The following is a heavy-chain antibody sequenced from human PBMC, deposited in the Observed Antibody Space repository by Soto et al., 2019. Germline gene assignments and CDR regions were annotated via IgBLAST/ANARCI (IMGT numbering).Heavy chain of an antibody. J-gene: IGHJ4*02. Sequence: EVQLVESGGGLVKPGGSLRLSCAASGFTFSNAWMSWVRQAPGKGLEWVGRIKSKTDGGTTDYAAPVKGRFTISRDDSKNTLYLQMNSLKTEDTAVYYSTTDYDYIWGSYRYLRYFDYWGQGTLVTVSS. D-gene: IGHD3-16*02. CDR1: GFTFSNAW. CDR2: IKSKTDGGTT. V-gene: IGHV3-15*01. CDR3: TTDYDYIWGSYRYLRYFDY.